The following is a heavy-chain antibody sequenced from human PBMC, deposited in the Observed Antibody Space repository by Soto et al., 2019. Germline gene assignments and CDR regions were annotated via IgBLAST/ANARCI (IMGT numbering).Heavy chain of an antibody. D-gene: IGHD2-2*01. CDR2: IIPILGIA. Sequence: SVKVSCKASGGTFSSYTISWVRQAPGQGLEWMGRIIPILGIANYAQKFQGRVTITADKSTSTAYMELSSLRSEDTAVYYCARADNMATVYCSSTSCYFDYWGQGTLVTVSS. CDR3: ARADNMATVYCSSTSCYFDY. CDR1: GGTFSSYT. V-gene: IGHV1-69*02. J-gene: IGHJ4*02.